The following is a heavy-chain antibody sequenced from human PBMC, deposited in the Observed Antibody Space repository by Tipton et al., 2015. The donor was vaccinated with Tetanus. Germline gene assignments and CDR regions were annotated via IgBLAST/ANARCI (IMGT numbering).Heavy chain of an antibody. CDR2: INPNSGGT. D-gene: IGHD6-19*01. CDR3: ARDFNEQWLVPGDY. CDR1: GYTFTGYY. J-gene: IGHJ4*02. V-gene: IGHV1-2*02. Sequence: QLVQSGAEVKKPGASVKVSCKASGYTFTGYYMHWVRQAPGQGLEWMGWINPNSGGTNAAQKFQGRVTMTRDTSISSAYMELSRLRSDDTAVYYCARDFNEQWLVPGDYWGQGTLVTVSS.